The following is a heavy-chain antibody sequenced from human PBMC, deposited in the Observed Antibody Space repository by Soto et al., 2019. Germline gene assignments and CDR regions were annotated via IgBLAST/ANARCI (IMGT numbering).Heavy chain of an antibody. Sequence: QVQLQESGPGLVKPSQTLSLTCTVSGGSVNIGTYYWSWIRQRPGEGLEWIGYTFYSGGTYYNPSLNSRVTISLDISNNQFSLELTSVTAADTAVYFCASLKKDYYDSSGYYAFDYWGQGTLVTVSS. CDR3: ASLKKDYYDSSGYYAFDY. V-gene: IGHV4-31*03. J-gene: IGHJ4*02. CDR2: TFYSGGT. D-gene: IGHD3-22*01. CDR1: GGSVNIGTYY.